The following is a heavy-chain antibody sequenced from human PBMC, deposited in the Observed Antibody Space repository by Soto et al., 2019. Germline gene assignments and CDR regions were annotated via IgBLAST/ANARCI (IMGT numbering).Heavy chain of an antibody. CDR3: ARHLAYSGSYYYYYNMDV. D-gene: IGHD1-26*01. J-gene: IGHJ6*03. V-gene: IGHV5-51*01. CDR2: IYPGDSDT. Sequence: GESLKISCKGSGYSFTSYWIGWVRQMPGKGLEWMGIIYPGDSDTRYSPSFQGQVTISADKSIRTAYLQWSSLKASDTAMYYCARHLAYSGSYYYYYNMDVWGQGTTVTVS. CDR1: GYSFTSYW.